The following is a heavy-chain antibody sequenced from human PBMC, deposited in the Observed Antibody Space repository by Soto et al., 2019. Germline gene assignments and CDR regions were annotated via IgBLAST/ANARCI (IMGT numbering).Heavy chain of an antibody. V-gene: IGHV1-2*06. Sequence: ASVKVSCKASGYIFTHFYIHLVRRAPGQGLEWMGLINPKSGETHYSQKFRGRVSLTRDTSTNTANMELTTLTSDDTAIHYCARLLFLEWFDDYWGQGTLVTVSS. CDR3: ARLLFLEWFDDY. CDR2: INPKSGET. CDR1: GYIFTHFY. J-gene: IGHJ4*02. D-gene: IGHD3-3*01.